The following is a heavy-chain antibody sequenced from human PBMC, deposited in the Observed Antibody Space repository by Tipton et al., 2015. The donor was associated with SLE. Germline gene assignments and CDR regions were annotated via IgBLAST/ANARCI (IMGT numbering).Heavy chain of an antibody. D-gene: IGHD1-26*01. CDR3: ARHLTGARAFDI. Sequence: TLSLTCTVSGDTISDHYWSWIRQPPGKGLEWIGSINHSGSTYYNPSLKSRVTISVDTSKNQFSLKLNSVTAADTAVYFCARHLTGARAFDIWGQGTMVTVSS. V-gene: IGHV4-38-2*02. J-gene: IGHJ3*02. CDR1: GDTISDHY. CDR2: INHSGST.